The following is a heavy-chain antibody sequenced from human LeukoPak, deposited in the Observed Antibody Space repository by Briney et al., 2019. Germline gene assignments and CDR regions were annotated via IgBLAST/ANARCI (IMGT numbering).Heavy chain of an antibody. V-gene: IGHV3-23*01. J-gene: IGHJ3*02. CDR2: ISGSGGST. CDR1: GFTFSSYA. CDR3: AKNLKDYHILTCYYNTDAFDI. D-gene: IGHD3-9*01. Sequence: GGSLRLSCAASGFTFSSYAMSWVRQAPGKGLEWVSAISGSGGSTYYADSVKGRFTISRDNSKNTLYLQMNSLRAEDTAVYYCAKNLKDYHILTCYYNTDAFDIWGQGTMVTVSS.